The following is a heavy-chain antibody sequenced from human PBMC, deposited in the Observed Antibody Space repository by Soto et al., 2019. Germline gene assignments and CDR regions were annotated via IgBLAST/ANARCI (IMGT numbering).Heavy chain of an antibody. CDR1: GFTFSSYW. CDR3: ARNLRRVSFLEWLEKGKYYGMDV. J-gene: IGHJ6*02. Sequence: GGSLRLSCAASGFTFSSYWMSWVRQAPGKGLEWVANIKQDGSEKYYVDSVKGRFTISRDNAKNSLYLQMNSLRAEDTAVYYCARNLRRVSFLEWLEKGKYYGMDVWGQGTTVTVSS. D-gene: IGHD3-3*01. V-gene: IGHV3-7*05. CDR2: IKQDGSEK.